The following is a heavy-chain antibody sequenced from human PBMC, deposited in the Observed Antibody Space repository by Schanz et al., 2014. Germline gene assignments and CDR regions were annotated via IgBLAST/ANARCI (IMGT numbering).Heavy chain of an antibody. D-gene: IGHD3-10*01. V-gene: IGHV3-21*01. CDR3: ARDNYYGSGSCAY. CDR2: ISSSSSYI. J-gene: IGHJ4*02. Sequence: EVQLVESGGGLVKPGGSLRLSCAASGFTFSSYSMNWVRQAPGKGLEWVSSISSSSSYIYYADSVKGRFTVSRDNARNSLYLHMNTLGAEDTAVYYCARDNYYGSGSCAYWGQGTLVTVSS. CDR1: GFTFSSYS.